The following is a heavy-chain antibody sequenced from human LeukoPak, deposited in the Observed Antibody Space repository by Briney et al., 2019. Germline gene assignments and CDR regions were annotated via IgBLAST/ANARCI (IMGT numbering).Heavy chain of an antibody. CDR3: ARGESGKTVSLFAY. D-gene: IGHD6-19*01. J-gene: IGHJ4*02. CDR1: GDSFSSNSAS. CDR2: TYYRSKWYS. V-gene: IGHV6-1*01. Sequence: SQTLLLTCAISGDSFSSNSASWNWIRQSPSRGLEWLGRTYYRSKWYSDYAVSVRSRMTVNADTSKNQFSLQLNSVTPEDTAVYYCARGESGKTVSLFAYWGQGTLVTVSS.